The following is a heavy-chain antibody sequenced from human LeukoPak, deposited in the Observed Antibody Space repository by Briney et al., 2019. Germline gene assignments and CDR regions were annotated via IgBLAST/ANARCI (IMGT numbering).Heavy chain of an antibody. D-gene: IGHD1-1*01. Sequence: GGALRRCCVVSAGSLSGWSRDWIREAPGKGLEWVAFISHDGSNKYCADSLKGRFTISRDNSKNTLFLQMNSLRPEDTAVYYCARVGYDYNWYDAFDIWGQGTMVTVSS. CDR3: ARVGYDYNWYDAFDI. CDR2: ISHDGSNK. J-gene: IGHJ3*02. V-gene: IGHV3-30*04. CDR1: AGSLSGWS.